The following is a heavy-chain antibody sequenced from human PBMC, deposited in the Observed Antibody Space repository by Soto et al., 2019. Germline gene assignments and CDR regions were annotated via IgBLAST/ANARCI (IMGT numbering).Heavy chain of an antibody. Sequence: VQLVESGGGVVQPGRSLRLSCAASGFTFSSYGMHWVRQAPGKGLAWVAVISYDGSNKYYADSVKGRFTISRDNSKNTLYLQMNSLRAEDTAVYYCAKDDPYSSGWYLLDYWGQGTLVTVSS. CDR3: AKDDPYSSGWYLLDY. V-gene: IGHV3-30*18. J-gene: IGHJ4*02. CDR2: ISYDGSNK. D-gene: IGHD6-19*01. CDR1: GFTFSSYG.